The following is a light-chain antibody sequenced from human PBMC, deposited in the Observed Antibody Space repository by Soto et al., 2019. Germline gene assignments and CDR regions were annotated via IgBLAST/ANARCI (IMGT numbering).Light chain of an antibody. CDR2: KNN. CDR3: NSYAGSNTV. Sequence: QSALTQPPSTSGTPGQRVTISCSGGSSNIGRNYVYWYQQLPGTAPKLLIFKNNQRPSGVPDRFSGSKSGTSASLAISGLRSEDEADYYCNSYAGSNTVFGTGTKVTV. J-gene: IGLJ1*01. V-gene: IGLV1-47*01. CDR1: SSNIGRNY.